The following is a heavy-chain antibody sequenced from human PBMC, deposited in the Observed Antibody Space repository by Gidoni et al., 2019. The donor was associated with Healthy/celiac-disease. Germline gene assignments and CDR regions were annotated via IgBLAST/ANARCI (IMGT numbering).Heavy chain of an antibody. CDR1: GGSFSGYY. J-gene: IGHJ5*02. D-gene: IGHD1-1*01. V-gene: IGHV4-34*01. CDR3: ARGPRNWNWFDP. CDR2: INHSGST. Sequence: QVQLQQWGAGLLKPSETLSLTCAVYGGSFSGYYWSWIRQPPGKGLEWIGEINHSGSTNYNPSLKSRVTISVDTSKNQFSLKLSSVTAADTAVYYCARGPRNWNWFDPWGQGTLVTVSS.